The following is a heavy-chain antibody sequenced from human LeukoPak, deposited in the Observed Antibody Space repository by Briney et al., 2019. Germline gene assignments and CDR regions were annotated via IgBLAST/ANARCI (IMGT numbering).Heavy chain of an antibody. CDR3: ARDLNDILTGYLEY. J-gene: IGHJ4*02. V-gene: IGHV1-2*02. Sequence: ASVKVSCKASGYTFTGYYVHWVRQAPGQGLEWMGWINPNSGGTNYAQKFQGRVTMTRDTSIRTAYIELSRLRSDDTAVYYCARDLNDILTGYLEYWGQGTLVTVSS. D-gene: IGHD3-9*01. CDR1: GYTFTGYY. CDR2: INPNSGGT.